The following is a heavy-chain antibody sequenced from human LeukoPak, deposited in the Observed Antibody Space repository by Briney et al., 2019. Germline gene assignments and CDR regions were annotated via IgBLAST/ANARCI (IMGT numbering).Heavy chain of an antibody. Sequence: GASVKVSCKASGYTFTIYHMHWVRQAPGQGLEWMGGIIPIFGTANYAQKFQGRVTITADESTSTAYMELSRLRSDDTAVYYCARSPDSREVWEYWFDPWGQGTLITVSS. D-gene: IGHD1-14*01. J-gene: IGHJ5*02. CDR3: ARSPDSREVWEYWFDP. CDR1: GYTFTIYH. CDR2: IIPIFGTA. V-gene: IGHV1-69*13.